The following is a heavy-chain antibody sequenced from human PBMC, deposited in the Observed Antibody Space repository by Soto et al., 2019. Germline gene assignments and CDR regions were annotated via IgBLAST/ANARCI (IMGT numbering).Heavy chain of an antibody. Sequence: ASVKVSCKASGYDFTAYDINWARQASGQGLEWMGWMNPINGATGSARRFQGRVSMTRNTATGTAYLELTSLRSDDSAVYYCGRGPSPRAPAGGTPYYYAMDVWGQGTTVTVYS. D-gene: IGHD6-13*01. CDR1: GYDFTAYD. V-gene: IGHV1-8*02. J-gene: IGHJ6*02. CDR3: GRGPSPRAPAGGTPYYYAMDV. CDR2: MNPINGAT.